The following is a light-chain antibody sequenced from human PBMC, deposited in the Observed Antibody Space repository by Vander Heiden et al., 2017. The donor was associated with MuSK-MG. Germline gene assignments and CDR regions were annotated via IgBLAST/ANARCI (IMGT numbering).Light chain of an antibody. CDR3: QQLSN. V-gene: IGKV3-11*01. J-gene: IGKJ5*01. CDR1: QSVSSY. CDR2: DAS. Sequence: EIVLTQSPATLSLSPGERATLSCRASQSVSSYLAGYQQKPGQAPRLLIYDASNRATGIPARFSGSGSGTDFTLTISSLEPEDFAGYYGQQLSNFGQGTRLEIK.